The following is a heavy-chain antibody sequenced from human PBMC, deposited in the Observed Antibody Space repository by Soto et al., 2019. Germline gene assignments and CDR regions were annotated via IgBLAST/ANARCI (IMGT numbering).Heavy chain of an antibody. V-gene: IGHV4-39*01. D-gene: IGHD3-16*01. J-gene: IGHJ2*01. Sequence: QLQLQESGPGLVKPSETLSLTCTVSGGSISSSSYYWGWIRQPPGKGLEWVGSIYYSGSTYYNPSLPSLVTISVDTSKNGFSLKLSAVTAEDTAVYYCARHGHGWGSGSSAIINCYFDLWGRGTLVTVSS. CDR2: IYYSGST. CDR3: ARHGHGWGSGSSAIINCYFDL. CDR1: GGSISSSSYY.